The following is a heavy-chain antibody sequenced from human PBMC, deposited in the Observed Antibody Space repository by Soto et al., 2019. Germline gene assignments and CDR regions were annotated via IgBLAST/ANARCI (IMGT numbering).Heavy chain of an antibody. CDR1: GGSVSSYY. J-gene: IGHJ4*02. V-gene: IGHV4-59*02. CDR2: IYYSGST. Sequence: SETLPHTCTVSGGSVSSYYWSWIRQPPGKGLEWSGYIYYSGSTNYHRSLKGRVTISVDTSKNQFSLKLSSVTAADTAVYYCARMNGPYYFDYWGQGTLVTVS. D-gene: IGHD1-1*01. CDR3: ARMNGPYYFDY.